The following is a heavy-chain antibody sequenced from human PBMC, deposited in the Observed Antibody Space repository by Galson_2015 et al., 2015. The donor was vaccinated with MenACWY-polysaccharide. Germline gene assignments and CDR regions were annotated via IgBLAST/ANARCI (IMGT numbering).Heavy chain of an antibody. CDR1: GFTFSNYW. J-gene: IGHJ6*02. Sequence: SLRLSCAASGFTFSNYWMTWVRQAPGKGLEWVTNIKKDGSEKYYVDSVKGRFTISRDNALYLQMNSLRAEDTAVYFCARGHYGMDVWGQGTTGTVSS. CDR3: ARGHYGMDV. CDR2: IKKDGSEK. V-gene: IGHV3-7*01.